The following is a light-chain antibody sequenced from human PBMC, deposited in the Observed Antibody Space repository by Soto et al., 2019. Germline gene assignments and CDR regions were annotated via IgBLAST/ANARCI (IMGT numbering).Light chain of an antibody. Sequence: DLQMTQSPSSLSASVGDRVTITCRARQAIRNDLAWFQQKPGKAPKRLIYAASSLQGGVPSMFSGSGSGKDFILTISSLQPEDFATYYCLQHNSYPFTFGQGTELDIQ. CDR1: QAIRND. CDR3: LQHNSYPFT. V-gene: IGKV1-17*01. J-gene: IGKJ2*01. CDR2: AAS.